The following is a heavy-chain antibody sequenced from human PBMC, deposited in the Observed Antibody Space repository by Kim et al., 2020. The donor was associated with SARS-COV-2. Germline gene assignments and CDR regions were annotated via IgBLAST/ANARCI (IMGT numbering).Heavy chain of an antibody. J-gene: IGHJ4*02. D-gene: IGHD3-22*01. CDR3: ARHYYYDGSGFDY. V-gene: IGHV4-39*01. Sequence: SETLSLTCTVSGGSISSSTYYWGWIRQPPGKGLEWIGSIYDSGSTYYKPSLKSRVTISVDTSKNQFSLKLSPVTAADTAVYYCARHYYYDGSGFDYWGQGTLVTVSS. CDR2: IYDSGST. CDR1: GGSISSSTYY.